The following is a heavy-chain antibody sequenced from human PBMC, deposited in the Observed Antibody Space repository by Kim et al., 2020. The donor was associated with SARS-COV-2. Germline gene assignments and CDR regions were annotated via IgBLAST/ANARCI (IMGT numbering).Heavy chain of an antibody. Sequence: SETLSLTCTVSGGSISSSSYYWGWIRQPPGKGLEWIGSIYYSGSTYYNPSLKSRVTISVDTSKNQFSLKLSSVTAADTAVYYCARHGHDSSGYYPERYYYFDYWGQGTLVTVSS. CDR3: ARHGHDSSGYYPERYYYFDY. CDR2: IYYSGST. D-gene: IGHD3-22*01. V-gene: IGHV4-39*01. J-gene: IGHJ4*02. CDR1: GGSISSSSYY.